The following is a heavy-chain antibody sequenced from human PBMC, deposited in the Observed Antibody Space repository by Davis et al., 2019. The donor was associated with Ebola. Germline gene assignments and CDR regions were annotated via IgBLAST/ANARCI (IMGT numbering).Heavy chain of an antibody. V-gene: IGHV1-2*06. D-gene: IGHD4-17*01. Sequence: AASVKVSCKASGYTFTGYHVHWVRQAPGQGLEWIGRINPKTTGTHYAKDFQGRVTMTRDTSISAAYMELSRLRSDDTAVYYCAVDYADSSRGFDYWGQGALVTVSS. CDR2: INPKTTGT. J-gene: IGHJ4*02. CDR3: AVDYADSSRGFDY. CDR1: GYTFTGYH.